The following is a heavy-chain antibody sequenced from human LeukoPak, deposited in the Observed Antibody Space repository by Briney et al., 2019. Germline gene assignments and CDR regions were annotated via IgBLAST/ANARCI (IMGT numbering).Heavy chain of an antibody. D-gene: IGHD6-19*01. Sequence: GGSLRLSCAASRFTFSSYGMHWVRQAPGKGLEWVAVISYDGSNKYYADSVKGRFTISRDNSKNTLYLQMNSLRAEDTAVYYCAKDGKQWLVSAEYFQHWGQGTLVTVSS. CDR2: ISYDGSNK. V-gene: IGHV3-30*18. CDR1: RFTFSSYG. CDR3: AKDGKQWLVSAEYFQH. J-gene: IGHJ1*01.